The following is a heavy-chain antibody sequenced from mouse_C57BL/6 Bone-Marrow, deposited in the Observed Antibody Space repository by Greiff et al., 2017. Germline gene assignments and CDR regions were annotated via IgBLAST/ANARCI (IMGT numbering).Heavy chain of an antibody. J-gene: IGHJ4*01. CDR1: GYSFTDYN. Sequence: EVQLQQSGPELVKPGASVKISCKASGYSFTDYNMNWVKQSPGKSLEWIGVINPNDGTTSYNQKFKGNATLTVDQSSSTAYMQLNSLTSEDSAVYYCARGCDYDGAMDMWGRGTSVSVTS. CDR3: ARGCDYDGAMDM. D-gene: IGHD2-3*01. V-gene: IGHV1-39*01. CDR2: INPNDGTT.